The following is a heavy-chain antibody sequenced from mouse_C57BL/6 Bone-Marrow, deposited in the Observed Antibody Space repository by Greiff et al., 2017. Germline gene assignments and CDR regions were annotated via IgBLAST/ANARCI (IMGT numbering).Heavy chain of an antibody. Sequence: VKLMESGPGLVQPSQSLSITCTVSGFSLTSYCVHWVRQSPGKGLEWLGVIWSGGSTDYNAAFISRLSISKDNSKSQVFFKMNSLQADDTAIYYCARKKLRGGAMDYWGQGTSVTVSS. V-gene: IGHV2-2*01. CDR3: ARKKLRGGAMDY. J-gene: IGHJ4*01. D-gene: IGHD1-1*01. CDR2: IWSGGST. CDR1: GFSLTSYC.